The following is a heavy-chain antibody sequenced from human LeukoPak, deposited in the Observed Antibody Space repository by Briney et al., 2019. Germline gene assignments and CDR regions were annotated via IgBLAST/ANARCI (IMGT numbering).Heavy chain of an antibody. V-gene: IGHV1-18*01. J-gene: IGHJ4*02. CDR3: AKDCSGGSCYLDY. D-gene: IGHD2-15*01. CDR1: GYTFSSYG. Sequence: ASVKVSCKASGYTFSSYGLSWVRQAPGQGVEWMGWSSGYNGDTIYAQKFQGRVTITTDTPTSTAYMELRSLRSDDTAVYYCAKDCSGGSCYLDYWGQGTLVTVSS. CDR2: SSGYNGDT.